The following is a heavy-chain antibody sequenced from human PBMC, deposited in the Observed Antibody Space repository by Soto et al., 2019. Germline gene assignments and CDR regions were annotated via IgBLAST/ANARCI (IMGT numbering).Heavy chain of an antibody. CDR3: AREHPQPYYFDY. J-gene: IGHJ4*02. CDR2: VNPSGGST. V-gene: IGHV1-46*01. CDR1: GYLFTAYS. D-gene: IGHD6-13*01. Sequence: ASVKVSCKASGYLFTAYSMHWVRLAPGQGLEWMGVVNPSGGSTKYAQNFQGRVTMTRDTSTTTIYMELSSLRSDDTAVYYCAREHPQPYYFDYWGQGTLVTVSS.